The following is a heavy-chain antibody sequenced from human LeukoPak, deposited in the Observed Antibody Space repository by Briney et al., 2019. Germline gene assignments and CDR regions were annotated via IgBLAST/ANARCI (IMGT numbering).Heavy chain of an antibody. CDR1: GFTFSSYW. V-gene: IGHV3-74*01. D-gene: IGHD4-17*01. CDR3: ARDSYGDYYFDY. CDR2: INSDGSST. Sequence: GGSLRLSCAASGFTFSSYWMHWVRQAPGKGLVWVSRINSDGSSTSYADSVKGRFTISRDNAKNTLSLQTNSLRAEDTAVYYCARDSYGDYYFDYWGQGTLVTVSS. J-gene: IGHJ4*02.